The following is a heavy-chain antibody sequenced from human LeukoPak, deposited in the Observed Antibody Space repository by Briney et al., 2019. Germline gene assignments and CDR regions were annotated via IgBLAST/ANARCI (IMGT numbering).Heavy chain of an antibody. V-gene: IGHV1-2*02. CDR2: INPNSCGR. Sequence: GASVTVSFKSSVYTFTGYYMHWVRQAPGQGLEWVGWINPNSCGRNYAQKFQGRVTMTRDTSISTAYMELSRLRSDDTAVYYCARATPLSSSSLPFDPWGQGTLVTVSS. CDR1: VYTFTGYY. D-gene: IGHD6-6*01. CDR3: ARATPLSSSSLPFDP. J-gene: IGHJ5*02.